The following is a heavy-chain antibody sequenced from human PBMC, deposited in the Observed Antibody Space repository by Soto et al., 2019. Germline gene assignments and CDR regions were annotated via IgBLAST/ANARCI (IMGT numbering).Heavy chain of an antibody. Sequence: GASVKVSCKASGYTFTSYAMHWVRQAPGQRLEWMGWINAGNGNTKYSQKFQGRVTITRDTSASTAYMELSSLRSEDTAVYYCARSTTAALDWFDPWGQGTPVTVSS. D-gene: IGHD6-25*01. CDR1: GYTFTSYA. CDR3: ARSTTAALDWFDP. J-gene: IGHJ5*02. V-gene: IGHV1-3*01. CDR2: INAGNGNT.